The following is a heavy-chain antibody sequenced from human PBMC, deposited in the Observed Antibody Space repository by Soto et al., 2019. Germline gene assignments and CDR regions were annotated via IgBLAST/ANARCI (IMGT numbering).Heavy chain of an antibody. CDR2: ISYDGSNK. J-gene: IGHJ6*02. CDR1: GFSFSNNG. D-gene: IGHD2-21*02. V-gene: IGHV3-30*03. Sequence: QVQLVESGGGVVQPGRSLRLSCAASGFSFSNNGMHWVRQAPGKGLEWVAIISYDGSNKYYADSVKGRFTISRDNSKNTLYLQMNSLRAEDTAVYYCGGVTATYYYYGMDVWGQGTTVTVSS. CDR3: GGVTATYYYYGMDV.